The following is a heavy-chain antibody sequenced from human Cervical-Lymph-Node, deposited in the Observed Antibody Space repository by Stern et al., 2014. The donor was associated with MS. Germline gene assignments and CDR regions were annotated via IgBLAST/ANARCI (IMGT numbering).Heavy chain of an antibody. D-gene: IGHD6-6*01. V-gene: IGHV1-8*02. CDR3: TRVRGPRMATRLFDY. Sequence: VQLVQSGAEVKKPGASVKVSCKASGYTFTTYDINWVRQTPGQGLEWIGWMNPHTVNTGYAEKFQCRVTMTSDPSKTTAYMELRSLTSEDMGTYYCTRVRGPRMATRLFDYGGQGTLVTVS. CDR1: GYTFTTYD. J-gene: IGHJ4*02. CDR2: MNPHTVNT.